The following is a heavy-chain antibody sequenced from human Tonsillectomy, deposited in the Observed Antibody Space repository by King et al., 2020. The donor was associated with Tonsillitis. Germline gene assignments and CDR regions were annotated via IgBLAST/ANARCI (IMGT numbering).Heavy chain of an antibody. Sequence: QLVQSGAEVKKPGSSVKVSCKTSGGIFSSYAIHWVRQAPGQGLEWMGRIIPLLGMTNYAQKFQGRVTITADNSTSTAYMELSSLKSDDTAVYSCARERAVTIYSPPGYWGQGTLVTVSS. CDR3: ARERAVTIYSPPGY. CDR1: GGIFSSYA. V-gene: IGHV1-69*04. D-gene: IGHD4-17*01. J-gene: IGHJ4*02. CDR2: IIPLLGMT.